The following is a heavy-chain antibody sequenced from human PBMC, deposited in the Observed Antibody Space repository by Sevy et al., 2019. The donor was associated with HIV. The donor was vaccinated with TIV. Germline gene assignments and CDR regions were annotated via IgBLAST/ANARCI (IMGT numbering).Heavy chain of an antibody. Sequence: GGSLRLSCAASGFSFSTYWMHWVRQAPGKGLEWVDNIKQDESEKYYVASVKGRFTISRDNAKNSVYLEMNSLRPEDTAIYYCAKGNSGSFDYWGQGTLVTVSS. V-gene: IGHV3-7*01. CDR3: AKGNSGSFDY. CDR2: IKQDESEK. D-gene: IGHD3-22*01. J-gene: IGHJ4*02. CDR1: GFSFSTYW.